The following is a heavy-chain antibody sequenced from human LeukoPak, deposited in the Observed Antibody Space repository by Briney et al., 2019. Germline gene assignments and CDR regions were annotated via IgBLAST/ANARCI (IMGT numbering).Heavy chain of an antibody. CDR2: ISAYNGNT. D-gene: IGHD4-23*01. V-gene: IGHV1-18*01. Sequence: PLASVKVSCKASGYTFTSYGISWVRQAPGQGLEWMGWISAYNGNTNYAQKLQGRVTMTTDTSTSTAYMELRSLRSDDTAVYYCARVHYIPTVAGWAYYYYMDVWGKGTTVTISS. J-gene: IGHJ6*03. CDR3: ARVHYIPTVAGWAYYYYMDV. CDR1: GYTFTSYG.